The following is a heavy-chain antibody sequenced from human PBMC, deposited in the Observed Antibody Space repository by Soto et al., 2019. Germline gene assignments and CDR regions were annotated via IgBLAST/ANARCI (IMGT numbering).Heavy chain of an antibody. V-gene: IGHV3-23*01. CDR2: ISAGGGNT. D-gene: IGHD2-2*01. CDR3: AKHAEYQLVSWFDP. J-gene: IGHJ5*02. Sequence: HPGGSLRLSCAVSGFSFSTYAMSWVRQAPGKGLEWVSGISAGGGNTYYADSVRGRFTISRDNSKDTLYLQIISLRAEDTAFYYCAKHAEYQLVSWFDPWGQGTLVTVSS. CDR1: GFSFSTYA.